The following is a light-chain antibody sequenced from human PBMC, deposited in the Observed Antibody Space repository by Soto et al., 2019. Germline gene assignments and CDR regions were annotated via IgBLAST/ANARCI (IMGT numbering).Light chain of an antibody. V-gene: IGLV1-44*01. CDR2: NDH. Sequence: QSVLTQPPSASGTPGQYVTISCSGSSSNIGTNTVHWYQQLPGTAPRLLIYNDHQRPSGVPDRLSASKSGTSASLALTEVQSEDEGDYYCASWDESLNAGVFCGGTKVTVL. CDR1: SSNIGTNT. CDR3: ASWDESLNAGV. J-gene: IGLJ3*02.